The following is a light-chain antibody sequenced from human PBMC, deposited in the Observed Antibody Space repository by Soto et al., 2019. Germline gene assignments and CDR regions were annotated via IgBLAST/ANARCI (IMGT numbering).Light chain of an antibody. J-gene: IGKJ1*01. CDR2: DAS. CDR3: QQSYSTPT. V-gene: IGKV1-39*01. Sequence: IQMTQSPSSLSASVGDRVTITCRASQSIGRYLNWDQQKPGKSPNILLCDASGFQSGVPSSLSGSGSGTGFTLTISSLQPEDFATYYCQQSYSTPTFGQGTKVDIK. CDR1: QSIGRY.